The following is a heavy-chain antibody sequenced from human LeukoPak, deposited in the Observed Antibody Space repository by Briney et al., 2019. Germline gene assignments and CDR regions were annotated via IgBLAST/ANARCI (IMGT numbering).Heavy chain of an antibody. CDR3: AGADYYGSILDY. Sequence: SGGSLRLSCAASGFTFSNYWMSWVRQAPGKGLEWVANIEQDGSAKYYVVSVDGRFTVSTDNAENSLYLQMDYLRATDASVYYWAGADYYGSILDYWGQGSLVTVSS. V-gene: IGHV3-7*01. CDR1: GFTFSNYW. J-gene: IGHJ4*02. CDR2: IEQDGSAK. D-gene: IGHD3-10*01.